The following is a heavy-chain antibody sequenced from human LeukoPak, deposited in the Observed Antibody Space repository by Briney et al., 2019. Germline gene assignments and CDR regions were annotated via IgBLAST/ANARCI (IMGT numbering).Heavy chain of an antibody. D-gene: IGHD2-15*01. CDR1: GDSFSGYY. CDR3: AREIELLPNWFDP. CDR2: IWYDGSNK. V-gene: IGHV3-33*07. Sequence: LSLTCAVYGDSFSGYYWSWVRQAPGKGLEWVAVIWYDGSNKYYADSVKGRFTISRDNSKNTLYLQMNSLRAEDTAVYYCAREIELLPNWFDPWGQGTLVTVSS. J-gene: IGHJ5*02.